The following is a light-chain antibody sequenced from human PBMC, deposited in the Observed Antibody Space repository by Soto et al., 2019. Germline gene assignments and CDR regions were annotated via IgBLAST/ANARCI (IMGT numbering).Light chain of an antibody. J-gene: IGKJ1*01. Sequence: DIQMTQSPSTLSGSVGDRVTITCRASQTISSWLAWYQQKPGKAPKLLIYKASTLKSGVPSRLSGSGSGTEFALTMSSLQPDDFAAYSCQHYNSYSEAVGQGTKV. V-gene: IGKV1-5*03. CDR1: QTISSW. CDR2: KAS. CDR3: QHYNSYSEA.